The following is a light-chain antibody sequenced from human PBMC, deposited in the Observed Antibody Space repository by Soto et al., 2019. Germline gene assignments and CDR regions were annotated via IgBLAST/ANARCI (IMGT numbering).Light chain of an antibody. CDR1: QSVRGSY. V-gene: IGKV3-20*01. J-gene: IGKJ3*01. Sequence: EMVLTQSPGTLSLSPGERATLSCRASQSVRGSYLAWYQQKPGQAPRLLIFGAASRATGIPDRFSGRGSGTDFTLTISRLEPEDFAVYYCQQYGNAPFTFGPGTKVDIK. CDR2: GAA. CDR3: QQYGNAPFT.